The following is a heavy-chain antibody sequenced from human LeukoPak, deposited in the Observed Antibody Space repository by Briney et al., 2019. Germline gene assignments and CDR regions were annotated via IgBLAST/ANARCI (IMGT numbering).Heavy chain of an antibody. J-gene: IGHJ3*02. D-gene: IGHD3-22*01. CDR1: GFTFSSYA. V-gene: IGHV3-30-3*01. CDR2: ISYDGSNK. CDR3: ARDISSGYYFGAFDI. Sequence: GRSLRLSCAASGFTFSSYAMHWVRQAPGKGLEWVAVISYDGSNKYYADSVKGRFTISRDNSKNTLYLQMNSLRAEDTAVYYCARDISSGYYFGAFDIWGQGTMVTVSS.